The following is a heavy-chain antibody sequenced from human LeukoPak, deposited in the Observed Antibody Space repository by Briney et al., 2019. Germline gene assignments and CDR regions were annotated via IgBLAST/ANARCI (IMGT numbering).Heavy chain of an antibody. CDR3: ARAYYYDSGSYYGHFDY. J-gene: IGHJ4*02. CDR1: GFTFSSYS. CDR2: ISSSSTYI. V-gene: IGHV3-21*04. Sequence: GGSLRLSCAASGFTFSSYSMNWVRQAPGKGLEWVSSISSSSTYINYADSVKGRFTISRDNSKSTLYLQMNSLRAEDTALYYCARAYYYDSGSYYGHFDYWGRGTLVTVSS. D-gene: IGHD3-10*01.